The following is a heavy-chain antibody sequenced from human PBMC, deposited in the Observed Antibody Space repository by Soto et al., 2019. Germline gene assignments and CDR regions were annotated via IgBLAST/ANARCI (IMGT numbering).Heavy chain of an antibody. CDR1: GFTFSSYA. Sequence: EVQLLESGGGSVQPGGSLRLSCAASGFTFSSYAMSWVRQAPGKGLEWVAVISGGGGGTYYADSVQGRFTISRDSSKNTLYLQMNSLRAEDTAVYYCTSGDRAAAGVNWFDPWGQGTLVTVSS. J-gene: IGHJ5*02. CDR2: ISGGGGGT. V-gene: IGHV3-23*01. D-gene: IGHD6-13*01. CDR3: TSGDRAAAGVNWFDP.